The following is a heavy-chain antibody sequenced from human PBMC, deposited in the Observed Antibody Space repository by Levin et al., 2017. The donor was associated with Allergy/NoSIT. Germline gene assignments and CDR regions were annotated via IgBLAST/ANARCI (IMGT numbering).Heavy chain of an antibody. J-gene: IGHJ4*02. V-gene: IGHV4-34*01. D-gene: IGHD6-19*01. CDR3: ARGTRLAGWRPPRYYFDY. Sequence: SETLSLTCAVYGGSFSGYYWSWIRQPPGKGLEWIGEINHSGSTNYNPSLKSRVTISVDTSKNQFSLKLSSVTAADTAVYYCARGTRLAGWRPPRYYFDYWGQGTLVTVSS. CDR2: INHSGST. CDR1: GGSFSGYY.